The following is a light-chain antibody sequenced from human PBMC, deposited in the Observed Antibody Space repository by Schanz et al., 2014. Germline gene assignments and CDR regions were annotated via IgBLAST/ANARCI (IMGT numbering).Light chain of an antibody. CDR1: SSNLGAGYD. J-gene: IGLJ3*02. V-gene: IGLV1-40*01. CDR2: DNS. CDR3: CSYAGSSTWV. Sequence: QSVLTQPPSVSGAPGQRVAISCTGSSSNLGAGYDVHWYQQLPGTAPKLLIYDNSNRPSGVPDRFSASKYGTSASLAISGLQSEDEADYYCCSYAGSSTWVFGGGTKLPVL.